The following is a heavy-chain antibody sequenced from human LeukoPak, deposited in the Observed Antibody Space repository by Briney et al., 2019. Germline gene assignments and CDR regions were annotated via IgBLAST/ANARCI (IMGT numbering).Heavy chain of an antibody. CDR2: LSYDGTNE. CDR3: AKDSGGSVLED. D-gene: IGHD2-15*01. CDR1: GFIFSGSV. J-gene: IGHJ4*01. V-gene: IGHV3-30*18. Sequence: GRSLRLSCAASGFIFSGSVVHWVRQAPGKGLEWVAVLSYDGTNEYYGDSVKGRFTISRDNSDYTLYLHMNSLRHDDTAVYYCAKDSGGSVLEDWGHGSLVIVSS.